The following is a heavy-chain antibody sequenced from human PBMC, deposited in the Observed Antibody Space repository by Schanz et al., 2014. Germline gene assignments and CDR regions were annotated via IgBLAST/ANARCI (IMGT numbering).Heavy chain of an antibody. D-gene: IGHD6-13*01. CDR3: AKSQGSSFDS. J-gene: IGHJ4*02. Sequence: EVQLVESGGGLVQPGGSLRLSCAASGFTFSAYYMDWVRQAPGKGLEWVSAISGSGGSTYYADSVKGRFTISSDNSKSTLYLQMSSLRAEDTAVYYCAKSQGSSFDSWGQGTLXTVSS. CDR2: ISGSGGST. V-gene: IGHV3-23*04. CDR1: GFTFSAYY.